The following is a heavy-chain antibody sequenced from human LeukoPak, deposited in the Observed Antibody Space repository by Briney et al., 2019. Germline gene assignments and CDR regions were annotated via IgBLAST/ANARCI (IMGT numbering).Heavy chain of an antibody. CDR2: IRYDGSNK. D-gene: IGHD3-10*01. V-gene: IGHV3-30*02. J-gene: IGHJ4*02. CDR3: AKDLALWFGESYYFDY. Sequence: GGSLRLSCAASGFTFSSYGMHWVRQAPGKGLEWVAFIRYDGSNKYYADSVEGRFTISRDNSKNTLYLQMNSLRAEDTAVYYCAKDLALWFGESYYFDYWGQGTLVTVSS. CDR1: GFTFSSYG.